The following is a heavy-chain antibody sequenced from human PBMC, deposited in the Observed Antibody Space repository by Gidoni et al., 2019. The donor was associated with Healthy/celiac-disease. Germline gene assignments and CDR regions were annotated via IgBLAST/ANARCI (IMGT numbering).Heavy chain of an antibody. CDR1: GFTFSSYA. CDR3: ANDYCSGGSCYYYYGMDV. V-gene: IGHV3-23*01. Sequence: EVQLLESGGGLVQPGGSLRLSCAASGFTFSSYAMSWVRQAPGKGLEWVSAISGSGGSTYYADSVKGRFTISRDNSKNTLYLQMNSLRAEDTAVYYCANDYCSGGSCYYYYGMDVWGQGTTVTVSS. J-gene: IGHJ6*02. CDR2: ISGSGGST. D-gene: IGHD2-15*01.